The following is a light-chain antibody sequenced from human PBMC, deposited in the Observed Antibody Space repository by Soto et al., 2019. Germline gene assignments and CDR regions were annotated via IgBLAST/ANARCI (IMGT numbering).Light chain of an antibody. CDR3: QQSYSSPPT. J-gene: IGKJ1*01. CDR1: QSISSY. V-gene: IGKV1-39*01. CDR2: AAS. Sequence: DIQMTQSPSSLSAPVGDRVTITCRASQSISSYLNWYQQKPGKAPKLLIYAASSLQSGVPSRFSGSRSGPDFTLTISSLQPEDFAAYYCQQSYSSPPTFGQGTKVDIK.